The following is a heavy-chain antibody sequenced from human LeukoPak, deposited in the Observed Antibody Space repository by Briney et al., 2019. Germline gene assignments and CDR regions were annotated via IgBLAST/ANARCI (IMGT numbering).Heavy chain of an antibody. CDR3: ARVSPYCGGDCYIQH. Sequence: SSETLSLTCAVYGGSFSGYYWSWIRQPPGKGLERIGEINHSGSTNYNPSLKSRVTISVDTSKNQFSLKLSSVTAADTAVYYCARVSPYCGGDCYIQHWGQGTLVTVSS. CDR2: INHSGST. CDR1: GGSFSGYY. V-gene: IGHV4-34*01. J-gene: IGHJ1*01. D-gene: IGHD2-21*01.